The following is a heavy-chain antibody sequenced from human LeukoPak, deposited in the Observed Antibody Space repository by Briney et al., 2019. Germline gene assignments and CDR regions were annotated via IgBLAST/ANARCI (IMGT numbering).Heavy chain of an antibody. V-gene: IGHV1-2*02. J-gene: IGHJ6*03. CDR1: GYTFTGYY. D-gene: IGHD2-15*01. CDR2: INPNSGGT. Sequence: ASVKVSCKASGYTFTGYYMHWVRQAPGQGLEWMGWINPNSGGTNYAQKFQGRVTMTRDTSISTAYMELSRLRSDDTAVYYCASNYCSGGSCYSGYYYYYYMDVWGKGTTVTVSS. CDR3: ASNYCSGGSCYSGYYYYYYMDV.